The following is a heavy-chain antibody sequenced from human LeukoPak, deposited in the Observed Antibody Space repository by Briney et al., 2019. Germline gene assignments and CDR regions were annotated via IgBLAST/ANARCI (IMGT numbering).Heavy chain of an antibody. Sequence: PGRSLRLSCPASGFTFSSYGMHWVRQAPGKGLEWVAFIRYDGSNKYYADSVKGRFTISRDNSKNTLYLQMNSLRAEDTAVYYCARDISGRWQQGYFDYWGQGTLVTVSS. CDR3: ARDISGRWQQGYFDY. CDR2: IRYDGSNK. V-gene: IGHV3-30*02. J-gene: IGHJ4*02. D-gene: IGHD5-24*01. CDR1: GFTFSSYG.